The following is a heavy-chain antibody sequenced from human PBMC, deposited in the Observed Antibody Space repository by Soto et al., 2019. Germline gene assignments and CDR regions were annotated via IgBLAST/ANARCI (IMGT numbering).Heavy chain of an antibody. V-gene: IGHV3-15*01. CDR2: IKSKTDGGTT. CDR3: TTDDPINRN. CDR1: GFSFSNAW. J-gene: IGHJ4*02. Sequence: EVQLVESGGGLVQPGGSLRLSCVASGFSFSNAWMNWVRQAPGKGLEWVGRIKSKTDGGTTAYAPPVKGRFTISRDDSKNLLYLQMNNLKIEDTAVYYCTTDDPINRNWGQGTLVTVSS.